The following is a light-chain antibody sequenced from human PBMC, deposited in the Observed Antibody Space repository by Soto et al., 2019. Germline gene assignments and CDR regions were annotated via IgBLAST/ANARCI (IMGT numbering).Light chain of an antibody. CDR1: SSDFGGYKY. Sequence: QSALTQPASVSGSPGQSITISCTGTSSDFGGYKYVSWYQQHPGKAPKLIIYEVSNRPSGVSSRFSGSKSGNAASLTISGVQAEDDDDYYCSSYTNSSAGGVFGGGTKLTVL. J-gene: IGLJ2*01. V-gene: IGLV2-14*01. CDR3: SSYTNSSAGGV. CDR2: EVS.